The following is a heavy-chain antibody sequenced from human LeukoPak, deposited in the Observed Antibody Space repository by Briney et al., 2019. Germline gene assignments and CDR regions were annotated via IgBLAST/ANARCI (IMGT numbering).Heavy chain of an antibody. V-gene: IGHV4-30-4*08. Sequence: TSETLSLTCTVSGGSISSGDYYWSWIRQPPGKGLEWIGYIYYSGSTYYNPSLKSRVTISVDTSKNQFSLKLSSVTAADTAVYYCARGDIVVGKDYWGQGTLVTVSS. CDR1: GGSISSGDYY. J-gene: IGHJ4*02. D-gene: IGHD2-2*01. CDR2: IYYSGST. CDR3: ARGDIVVGKDY.